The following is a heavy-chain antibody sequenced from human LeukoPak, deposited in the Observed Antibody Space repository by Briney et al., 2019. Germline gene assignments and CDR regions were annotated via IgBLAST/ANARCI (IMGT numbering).Heavy chain of an antibody. J-gene: IGHJ4*02. CDR1: GGSMTTHH. D-gene: IGHD5-18*01. CDR3: TTIKRGNIFGYFDF. CDR2: VFDSGRT. V-gene: IGHV4-59*11. Sequence: PSEALSLTCTVSGGSMTTHHWNWIRQTPGKGLEWIGYVFDSGRTKENPSLKSRVTLSADTSKNQLSLRLSSVTAADTAVYYCTTIKRGNIFGYFDFWGQGILVTVSS.